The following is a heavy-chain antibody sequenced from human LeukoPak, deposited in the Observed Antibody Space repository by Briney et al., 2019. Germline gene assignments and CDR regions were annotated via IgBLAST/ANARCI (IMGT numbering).Heavy chain of an antibody. CDR3: ARDPGSIAAH. CDR2: ICSSSSYI. Sequence: GGSLRLSCAASGFTFSSYSMNWVRQAPGKGLEWVSSICSSSSYIYYADSVKGRFTISRDNAKNSLYLQMNSLRAEDTAVYYCARDPGSIAAHWGRGTLVTVSS. CDR1: GFTFSSYS. V-gene: IGHV3-21*01. D-gene: IGHD6-6*01. J-gene: IGHJ4*02.